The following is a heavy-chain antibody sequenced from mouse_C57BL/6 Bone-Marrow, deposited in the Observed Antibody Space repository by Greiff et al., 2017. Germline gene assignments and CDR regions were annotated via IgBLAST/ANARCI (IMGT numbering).Heavy chain of an antibody. Sequence: QVQLQQSGAELARPGASVKMSCKASGYTFTSYTMHWVKQRPGQGLEWIGYINPSSGYTKYNQKFKDKATLTADKSSSTAYMQLSSLTSEDSAVYYCASLCHEGYFDYWGQGTTLTGTS. CDR2: INPSSGYT. J-gene: IGHJ2*01. V-gene: IGHV1-4*01. CDR1: GYTFTSYT. D-gene: IGHD6-2*01. CDR3: ASLCHEGYFDY.